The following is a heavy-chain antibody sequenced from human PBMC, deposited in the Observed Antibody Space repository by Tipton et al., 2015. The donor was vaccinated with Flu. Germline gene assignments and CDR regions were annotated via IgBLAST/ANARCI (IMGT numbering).Heavy chain of an antibody. J-gene: IGHJ5*02. CDR1: GGSFSGYY. V-gene: IGHV4-34*01. CDR2: INHSGST. Sequence: TLSLTCAVYGGSFSGYYWSWIRQPPGKGLEWIGEINHSGSTNYNPSLKSRVTTSVDTSKNQFSLKLSSVTAADTAVYYCARRTKGTMVRRVIVNWFDPWGQGTLVTVSS. D-gene: IGHD3-10*01. CDR3: ARRTKGTMVRRVIVNWFDP.